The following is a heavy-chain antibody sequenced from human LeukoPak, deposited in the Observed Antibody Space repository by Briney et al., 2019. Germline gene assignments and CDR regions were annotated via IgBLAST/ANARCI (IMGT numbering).Heavy chain of an antibody. CDR3: ARGKRITIFGVVIYRAFDI. V-gene: IGHV1-69*01. Sequence: SVKVSCKASGGTFSSYAISWVRQAPGQGLEWMGGIIPIFGTPNYAQKFQGRVTITADESTSTANMELSSLRSEDTAVYYCARGKRITIFGVVIYRAFDIWGQGTMVTVSS. J-gene: IGHJ3*02. CDR2: IIPIFGTP. D-gene: IGHD3-3*01. CDR1: GGTFSSYA.